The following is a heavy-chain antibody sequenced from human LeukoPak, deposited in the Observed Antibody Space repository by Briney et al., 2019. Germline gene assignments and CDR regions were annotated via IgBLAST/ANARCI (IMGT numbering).Heavy chain of an antibody. D-gene: IGHD1-26*01. CDR1: GFTFSGYW. V-gene: IGHV3-7*05. CDR3: AKGIGGSYFPFDY. CDR2: IKQDGTEK. J-gene: IGHJ4*02. Sequence: PGGSLRLSCAAAGFTFSGYWMTWVRQTPGKGLEWVADIKQDGTEKYYVDSVKGRFTISRDNAKNSLYLQMNSLRAEDTAVYYCAKGIGGSYFPFDYWGQGTLVTVSS.